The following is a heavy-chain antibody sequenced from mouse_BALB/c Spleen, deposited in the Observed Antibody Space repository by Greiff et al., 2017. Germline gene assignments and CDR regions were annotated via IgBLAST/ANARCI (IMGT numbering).Heavy chain of an antibody. Sequence: QVQLQQPGAELVKPGASVKLSCKASGYTFTSYYMYWVKQRPGQGLEWIGGINPSNGGTNFNEKFKGKATLTADTSSSTAYMQLSSLTSEDSAVYFCARSRERPWFAYWGQGTLVTVSA. V-gene: IGHV1-53*01. CDR3: ARSRERPWFAY. CDR2: INPSNGGT. J-gene: IGHJ3*01. CDR1: GYTFTSYY.